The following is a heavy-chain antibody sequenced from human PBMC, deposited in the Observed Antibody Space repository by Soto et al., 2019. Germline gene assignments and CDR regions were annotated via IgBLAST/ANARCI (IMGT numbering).Heavy chain of an antibody. CDR3: ARSRGRGIAVAGTRYYFDY. J-gene: IGHJ4*02. CDR1: GGSISSYY. D-gene: IGHD6-13*01. V-gene: IGHV4-59*01. CDR2: IYYSGST. Sequence: SETLSLTCTVSGGSISSYYWSWIRQPPGKGLERIGYIYYSGSTNYNPSLKSRVTISVDTFKNQFSLKLSSVTAADTAVYYCARSRGRGIAVAGTRYYFDYWGQGTLVTVSS.